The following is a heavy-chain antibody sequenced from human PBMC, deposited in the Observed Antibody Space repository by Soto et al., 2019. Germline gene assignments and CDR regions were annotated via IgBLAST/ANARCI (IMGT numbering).Heavy chain of an antibody. D-gene: IGHD2-2*01. J-gene: IGHJ5*02. CDR2: IYYSGAT. Sequence: SQTLPLTYTVSGGFVSRGTYYWSWIRQPPGERLEWIGNIYYSGATIYNPSLKSRFAISVDSSKDQFSLSLNSVTAADTAVYYCARDSPATMDLFDPWGQGTLVTVS. V-gene: IGHV4-61*01. CDR3: ARDSPATMDLFDP. CDR1: GGFVSRGTYY.